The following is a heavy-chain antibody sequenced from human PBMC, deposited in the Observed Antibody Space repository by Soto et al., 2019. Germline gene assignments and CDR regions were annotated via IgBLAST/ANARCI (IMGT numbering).Heavy chain of an antibody. Sequence: QVQLVQSGAEVKKPGSSVKVSCKASGGTFSSYTISWVRQAPGQGLEWLGRIIPILGIANYAQKFQGRVTMTADKSTSTAYMELSSLRSEDTAVYYCARGPYCSSTSCYAGNFDYWGQGTLVTVSS. CDR1: GGTFSSYT. V-gene: IGHV1-69*02. D-gene: IGHD2-2*01. CDR2: IIPILGIA. J-gene: IGHJ4*02. CDR3: ARGPYCSSTSCYAGNFDY.